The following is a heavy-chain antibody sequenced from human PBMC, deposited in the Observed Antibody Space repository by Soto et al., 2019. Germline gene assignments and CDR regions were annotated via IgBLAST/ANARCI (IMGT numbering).Heavy chain of an antibody. CDR1: GGSISSYY. CDR2: IYYSGST. CDR3: ARGPFGITGTTNPWFDP. V-gene: IGHV4-59*01. D-gene: IGHD1-7*01. Sequence: SETLSLTCTVSGGSISSYYWSWIRQPPGKGLEWIGYIYYSGSTNYNPSLKSRVTISVDTSKNQFSLKLSSVTAADTAVYYCARGPFGITGTTNPWFDPWGQGTLVTVSS. J-gene: IGHJ5*02.